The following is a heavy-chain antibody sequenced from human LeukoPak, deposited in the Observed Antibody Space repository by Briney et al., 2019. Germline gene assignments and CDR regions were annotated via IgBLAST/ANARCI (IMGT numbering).Heavy chain of an antibody. V-gene: IGHV3-7*03. CDR2: IKQDGSEK. Sequence: PGGSLRLSXAASGFTFSSYWMTWVRQAPGKGLEWVANIKQDGSEKYYVDSVKGRFTISRDNAKNSLYLQMNSLKTEDTAVYYCTRRYYYDSSGYYYRDYWGQGTLVTVSS. J-gene: IGHJ4*02. CDR1: GFTFSSYW. D-gene: IGHD3-22*01. CDR3: TRRYYYDSSGYYYRDY.